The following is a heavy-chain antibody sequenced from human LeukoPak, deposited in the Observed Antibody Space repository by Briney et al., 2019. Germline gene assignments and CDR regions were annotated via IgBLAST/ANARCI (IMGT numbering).Heavy chain of an antibody. CDR3: ARDLGGRMGLSAV. CDR2: IYSGGST. CDR1: GFTVSSNY. Sequence: GGSLRLSCAASGFTVSSNYMSWVRQAPGKGLGWVSVIYSGGSTNYADSVKGRFTISRDSSKNTLYLQMNSLRAEDTAVYYCARDLGGRMGLSAVWGQGTTVTVSS. J-gene: IGHJ6*02. D-gene: IGHD5-24*01. V-gene: IGHV3-53*01.